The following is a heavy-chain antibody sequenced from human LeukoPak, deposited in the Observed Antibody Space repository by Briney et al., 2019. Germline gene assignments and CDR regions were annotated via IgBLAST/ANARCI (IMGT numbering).Heavy chain of an antibody. CDR1: GGSISNYY. J-gene: IGHJ5*02. CDR2: IYYGGTT. CDR3: ASGYQIVS. Sequence: PSKTLSLTCTVSGGSISNYYWSWIRQPPGKGLEWIGYIYYGGTTDYNPSLKSRVTISVDTSKNQFSLTVRSVTAADTAVYYCASGYQIVSWGQGTLVSVSS. V-gene: IGHV4-59*01. D-gene: IGHD2/OR15-2a*01.